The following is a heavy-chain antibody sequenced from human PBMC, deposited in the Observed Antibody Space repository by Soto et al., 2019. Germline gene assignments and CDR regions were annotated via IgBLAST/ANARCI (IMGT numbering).Heavy chain of an antibody. Sequence: PSETLSLTCTVSGGSISSYYWSWIRQPPGKGLEWIGYIYYSGSTNYNPSLKSRVTISVDTSKNQFSLKLSSVTAADTAVYYCARTVELIYYYYMVVWGKGTTVTVSS. CDR3: ARTVELIYYYYMVV. CDR1: GGSISSYY. J-gene: IGHJ6*03. V-gene: IGHV4-59*01. CDR2: IYYSGST. D-gene: IGHD2-21*01.